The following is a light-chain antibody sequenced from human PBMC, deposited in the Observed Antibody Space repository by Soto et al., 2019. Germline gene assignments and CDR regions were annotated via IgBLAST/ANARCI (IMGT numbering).Light chain of an antibody. V-gene: IGKV3D-11*01. J-gene: IGKJ4*01. CDR2: DAS. CDR1: QGVSSY. Sequence: EIVLTQSPATLSLSPGERATLSCSASQGVSSYLAWYQQKPGQAPRLLIYDASNRATGIPARFSGSGPGTDFTLTISSLEPEDFAVYYCQQRSNWHPARLTVGGGTKVEIK. CDR3: QQRSNWHPARLT.